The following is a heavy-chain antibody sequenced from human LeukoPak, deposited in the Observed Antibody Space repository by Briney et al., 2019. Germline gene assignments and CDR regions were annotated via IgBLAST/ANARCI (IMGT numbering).Heavy chain of an antibody. CDR2: VFYSGVT. CDR3: ARGGTIFGVATDAFDI. V-gene: IGHV4-59*13. D-gene: IGHD3-3*01. Sequence: PSETLSLTCTVSGGSISSYYWSWIRQPPGKGLQWIGFVFYSGVTNYNPSLRSRVTISVDMSKNQFSLNLSSVTAADTAVYYCARGGTIFGVATDAFDIWGQGTMVTVSS. J-gene: IGHJ3*02. CDR1: GGSISSYY.